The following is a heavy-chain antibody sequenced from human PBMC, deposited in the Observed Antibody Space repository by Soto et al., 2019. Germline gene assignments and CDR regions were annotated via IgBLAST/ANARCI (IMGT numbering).Heavy chain of an antibody. J-gene: IGHJ3*02. CDR3: AREVQLAYCGGDCYSHAFEI. CDR2: IYYSGST. D-gene: IGHD2-21*02. Sequence: SETLSLTCTVSGGSISSGGYYWSWIRQHPGKGLEWIGYIYYSGSTYYNPSLKSRVTISVDPSKNHFSLELSSVTAADTAVYYCAREVQLAYCGGDCYSHAFEIWGQGTMVTVS. V-gene: IGHV4-31*03. CDR1: GGSISSGGYY.